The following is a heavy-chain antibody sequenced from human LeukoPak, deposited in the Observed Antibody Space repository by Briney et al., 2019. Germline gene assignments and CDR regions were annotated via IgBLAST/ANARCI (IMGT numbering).Heavy chain of an antibody. Sequence: KPSETLSLTCAVYGGSFSGYYWSWIRQPPGKGLEWIGEINHSGSTNYNPSLKSRVTISVDTSKNQFSLKLSSVTAADTAVYYCARGRFLEWLSNSRKGLTFDYWGQGTLVTVSS. CDR2: INHSGST. D-gene: IGHD3-3*01. CDR3: ARGRFLEWLSNSRKGLTFDY. V-gene: IGHV4-34*01. J-gene: IGHJ4*02. CDR1: GGSFSGYY.